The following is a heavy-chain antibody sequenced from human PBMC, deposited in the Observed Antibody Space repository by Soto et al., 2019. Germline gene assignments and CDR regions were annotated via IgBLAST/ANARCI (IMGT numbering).Heavy chain of an antibody. V-gene: IGHV4-34*01. CDR3: ARGRRLRRSRDAFDI. D-gene: IGHD4-17*01. Sequence: SETLSLTCAVYGGSFSGYYWSWIRQPPGKGLEWIGEINHSGSTNYNPSLKSRVTISVDTSKNQFSLKLSSVTAADTAVYYCARGRRLRRSRDAFDIWGQGTMVTVSS. CDR1: GGSFSGYY. CDR2: INHSGST. J-gene: IGHJ3*02.